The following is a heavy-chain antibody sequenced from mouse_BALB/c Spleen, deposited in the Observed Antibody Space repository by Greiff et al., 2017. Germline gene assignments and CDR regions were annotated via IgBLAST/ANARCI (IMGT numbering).Heavy chain of an antibody. CDR1: GFTFSSYG. Sequence: EVNVVESGGDLVKPGGSLKLSCAASGFTFSSYGMSWVRQTPDKRLEWVATISSGGSYTYYPDSVKGRFTISRDNAKNTLYLQMSSLKSEDTAMYYCARLYGNYRYFDYWGQGTTLTVSS. V-gene: IGHV5-6*01. CDR2: ISSGGSYT. CDR3: ARLYGNYRYFDY. D-gene: IGHD2-10*02. J-gene: IGHJ2*01.